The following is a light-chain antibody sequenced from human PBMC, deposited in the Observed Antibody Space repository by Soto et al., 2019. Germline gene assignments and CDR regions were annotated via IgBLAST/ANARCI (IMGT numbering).Light chain of an antibody. V-gene: IGKV3-11*01. J-gene: IGKJ4*01. CDR3: QQGSSWPRS. CDR2: DAF. Sequence: EIVLTQSPATLSLSPGERATLSCRASQSISSSLAWYQQRPGQAPRLLIHDAFSRATDIPARFSGSGSGTDFTLSISSLEAEDSAIYYCQQGSSWPRSFGGGTKVEIK. CDR1: QSISSS.